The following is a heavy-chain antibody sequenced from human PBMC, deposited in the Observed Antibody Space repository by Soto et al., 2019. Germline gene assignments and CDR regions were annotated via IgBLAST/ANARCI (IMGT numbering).Heavy chain of an antibody. Sequence: PGGSLRLSCAASGFTVSSNYMSWVRQAPGKGLEWVSVIYSGGSTYYADSVKGRFTISRDNSKNTLYLQMNSLRAEDTAVYYCARDALLWFGESVLDVWGQGTTVTVSS. CDR3: ARDALLWFGESVLDV. J-gene: IGHJ6*02. CDR2: IYSGGST. D-gene: IGHD3-10*01. CDR1: GFTVSSNY. V-gene: IGHV3-66*01.